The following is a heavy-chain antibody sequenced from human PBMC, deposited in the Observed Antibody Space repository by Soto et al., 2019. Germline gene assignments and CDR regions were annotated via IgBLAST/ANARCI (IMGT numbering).Heavy chain of an antibody. J-gene: IGHJ6*02. CDR1: GYTFSMSG. Sequence: QVQLVQSGAEVKKPGASVKVSCKSSGYTFSMSGISWVRQAPGQGLEWMGWISGYNGDTNYEQKFQDRVTMTTDTTTNTARMELRSLRSDDTAVYYCAREGPRPYYYYGMDVWGQGTTVTVSS. CDR2: ISGYNGDT. V-gene: IGHV1-18*01. CDR3: AREGPRPYYYYGMDV.